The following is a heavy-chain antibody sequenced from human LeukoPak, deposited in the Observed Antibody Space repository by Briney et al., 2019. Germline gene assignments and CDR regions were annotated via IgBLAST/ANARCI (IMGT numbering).Heavy chain of an antibody. CDR2: ISYDGSNK. J-gene: IGHJ4*02. CDR1: GFTFSSYS. V-gene: IGHV3-30*18. Sequence: EGSLRLSCAASGFTFSSYSMNWVRQAPGKGLEWVAVISYDGSNKYYADSVKGRFTISRDNSKNTLYLQMNSLRAEDTAVYYCAKDRIAVAGKSAFDYWGQGTLVTASS. CDR3: AKDRIAVAGKSAFDY. D-gene: IGHD6-19*01.